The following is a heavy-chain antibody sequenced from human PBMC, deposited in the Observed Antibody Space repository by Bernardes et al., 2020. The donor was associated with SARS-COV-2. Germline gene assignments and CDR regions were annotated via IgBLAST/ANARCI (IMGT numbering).Heavy chain of an antibody. V-gene: IGHV3-23*01. D-gene: IGHD2-21*02. CDR3: AKDYSSGDCDFFDC. CDR1: GFTLSSYA. Sequence: GGSLRLSCAASGFTLSSYAMSWVRQAPGKGLEWVSGISGDTDDTSYAASVKGRFTVSRDNSLNTLFLQMNSLRAEDTAVYYCAKDYSSGDCDFFDCWGQGTLVSVSS. J-gene: IGHJ4*02. CDR2: ISGDTDDT.